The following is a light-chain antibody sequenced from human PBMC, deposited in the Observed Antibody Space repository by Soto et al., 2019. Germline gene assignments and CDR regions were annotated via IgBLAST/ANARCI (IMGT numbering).Light chain of an antibody. V-gene: IGKV3-11*01. CDR1: QSLSGY. CDR2: DAS. CDR3: QQRGNWPPVT. J-gene: IGKJ5*01. Sequence: EIVFSKSPSTVSLPQGERATLSCRACQSLSGYLAWYQQKPGQAPRLLIYDASNRATGIPARFSGSGSETDFTLTISSLEPEDFAVYYCQQRGNWPPVTFCQGARLAIK.